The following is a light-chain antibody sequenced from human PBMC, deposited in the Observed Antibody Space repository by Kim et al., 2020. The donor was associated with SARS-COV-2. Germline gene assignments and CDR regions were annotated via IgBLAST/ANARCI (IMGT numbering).Light chain of an antibody. Sequence: SYELTQPPSVSVAPGKTARITCGGNKIGSKSVHWYQKKPGQAPVLVIYYDSDRPSGIPERFSGSNSGNTATLTISRVEAGDEADYYCQVWDRSSDHWVFG. CDR3: QVWDRSSDHWV. V-gene: IGLV3-21*01. J-gene: IGLJ3*02. CDR1: KIGSKS. CDR2: YDS.